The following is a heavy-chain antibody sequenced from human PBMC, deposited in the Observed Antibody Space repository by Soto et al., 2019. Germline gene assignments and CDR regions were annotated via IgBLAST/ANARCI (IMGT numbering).Heavy chain of an antibody. D-gene: IGHD3-3*01. Sequence: PGGSLRLSCAASGFTFSSYAMSWVRQAPGKGLEWVSAISGSGGSTYYADSVKGRFTISRDNSKNTLYLQMNSLRAEDTAVYYCAKDPDFVFWRGSNWFAPWGKEPLVTVP. CDR2: ISGSGGST. J-gene: IGHJ5*02. CDR1: GFTFSSYA. V-gene: IGHV3-23*01. CDR3: AKDPDFVFWRGSNWFAP.